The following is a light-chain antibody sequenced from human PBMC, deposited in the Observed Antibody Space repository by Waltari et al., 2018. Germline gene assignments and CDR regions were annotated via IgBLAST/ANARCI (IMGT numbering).Light chain of an antibody. CDR2: DVS. V-gene: IGLV2-11*01. CDR3: CSYAGSYTYV. CDR1: SSDVGAYNY. Sequence: QSALTQPPSVSGSPGQSVTISCPGTSSDVGAYNYVSWYQQHPGKAPKLMIYDVSKRPSGVPDRFSGSKSGNTASLTISGLQGEDEADYYCCSYAGSYTYVFGTGTKVTVL. J-gene: IGLJ1*01.